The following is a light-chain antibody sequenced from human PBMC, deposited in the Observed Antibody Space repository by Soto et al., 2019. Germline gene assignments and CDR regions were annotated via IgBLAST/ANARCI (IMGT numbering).Light chain of an antibody. Sequence: SYELTQPPSVSVAPGQTARITCGGNNIGSKRVHWYQQKPGQAPVLVVHDDSDRPSGIPERLSGSNSGNTATLTISGLQADDEAEYFCSSYTAGRTFVFGGGTKLTVL. J-gene: IGLJ2*01. CDR3: SSYTAGRTFV. CDR2: DDS. V-gene: IGLV3-21*02. CDR1: NIGSKR.